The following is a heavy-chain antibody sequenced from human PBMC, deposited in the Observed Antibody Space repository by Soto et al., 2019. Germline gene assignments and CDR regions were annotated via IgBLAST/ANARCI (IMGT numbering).Heavy chain of an antibody. D-gene: IGHD3-3*01. Sequence: GASVKVSCKASGGTSSSYAISWVRQAPGQGLEWMGGIIPIFGTANYAQKFQGRVTITADESTSTAYMELSSLRSEDTAVYYCAREAKTALGVVNYWGQGTLVTVSP. J-gene: IGHJ4*02. CDR1: GGTSSSYA. CDR2: IIPIFGTA. CDR3: AREAKTALGVVNY. V-gene: IGHV1-69*13.